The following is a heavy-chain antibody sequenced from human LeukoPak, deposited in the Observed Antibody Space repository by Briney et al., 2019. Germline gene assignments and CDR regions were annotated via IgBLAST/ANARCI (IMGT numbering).Heavy chain of an antibody. CDR1: GGSIGSGGYS. J-gene: IGHJ6*04. Sequence: PSQTLSLTCAVSGGSIGSGGYSWSWIRQPPGKGLEWIGYIYHSGSTYYNPSLKSRVTISVDRSKNQFSLKLSSVTAADTAVYYCARNHLTGYFYYGMDVWGKGTTVTVSS. V-gene: IGHV4-30-2*01. D-gene: IGHD3-9*01. CDR2: IYHSGST. CDR3: ARNHLTGYFYYGMDV.